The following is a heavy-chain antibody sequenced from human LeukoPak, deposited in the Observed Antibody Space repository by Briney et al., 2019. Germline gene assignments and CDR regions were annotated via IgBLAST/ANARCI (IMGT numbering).Heavy chain of an antibody. CDR2: ISAYNGNT. CDR1: GYTFTSYG. D-gene: IGHD4-23*01. V-gene: IGHV1-18*01. J-gene: IGHJ4*02. Sequence: APVKVSCKASGYTFTSYGISWVRQAPGQGLEWMGWISAYNGNTNYAQKLQGRVTMTTDTSTSTAYMELRSLRSDDTAVYYCARDLLTPSDFDYWGQGTLVTVSS. CDR3: ARDLLTPSDFDY.